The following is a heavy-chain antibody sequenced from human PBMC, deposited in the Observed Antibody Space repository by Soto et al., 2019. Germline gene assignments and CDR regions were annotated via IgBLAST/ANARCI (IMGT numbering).Heavy chain of an antibody. Sequence: QVQLVQSGAEVKKPGASVKVSCKASGYTFTSYGISWVRQAPGQGLEWMGWISAYNGNTNYEQKLQGRVTMTTDTSTSTAYMELRSLRSDDTAVYYCARWDLRIVGATLHYYGMDVWGQGTTVTVSS. J-gene: IGHJ6*02. CDR1: GYTFTSYG. V-gene: IGHV1-18*01. D-gene: IGHD1-26*01. CDR2: ISAYNGNT. CDR3: ARWDLRIVGATLHYYGMDV.